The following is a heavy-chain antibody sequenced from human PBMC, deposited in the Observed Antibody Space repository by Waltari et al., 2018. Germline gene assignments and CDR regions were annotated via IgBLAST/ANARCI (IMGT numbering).Heavy chain of an antibody. CDR1: GFTFTNYA. CDR3: ARVLRMGDLPHLS. J-gene: IGHJ5*02. Sequence: EGQQVESGGGLVQPGGSLGLSCATSGFTFTNYAMNWVRQAPGKGLEWVSPISAGGGATYYADSMKGRFTISRDNSKNTLYLQMNSLRAEDTAVYYCARVLRMGDLPHLSWGQGTLVTVSS. D-gene: IGHD3-16*01. V-gene: IGHV3-23*04. CDR2: ISAGGGAT.